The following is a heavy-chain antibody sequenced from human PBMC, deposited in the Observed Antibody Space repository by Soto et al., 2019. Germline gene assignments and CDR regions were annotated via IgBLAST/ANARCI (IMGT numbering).Heavy chain of an antibody. D-gene: IGHD6-6*01. CDR1: GFTFSTYG. J-gene: IGHJ4*02. V-gene: IGHV3-30*18. Sequence: QVQLVESGGGVVQPGRSLRLSCAASGFTFSTYGMHWVRQAPGKGPEWVAVISIDGSNKYYADSVKCRLTISRDNSKNTLYLQMNSLRDDDTAVYYCAKGSEAARQELDYWGQGTLVTVSS. CDR2: ISIDGSNK. CDR3: AKGSEAARQELDY.